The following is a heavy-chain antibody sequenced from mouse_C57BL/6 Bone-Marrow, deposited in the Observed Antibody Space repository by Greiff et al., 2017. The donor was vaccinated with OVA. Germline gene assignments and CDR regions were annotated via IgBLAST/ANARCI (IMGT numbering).Heavy chain of an antibody. J-gene: IGHJ1*03. V-gene: IGHV5-17*01. Sequence: VQLQQSGGGLVKPGGSLKLSCAASGFTFSDYGMHWVRQAPEKGLEWVAYISSGSSTIYYADTVKGRFTISRDNAKNTLFLQMTSLRSEDTAMYYCARDDYYGSYWYFDVWGTGTTVTVSS. CDR2: ISSGSSTI. CDR3: ARDDYYGSYWYFDV. CDR1: GFTFSDYG. D-gene: IGHD1-1*01.